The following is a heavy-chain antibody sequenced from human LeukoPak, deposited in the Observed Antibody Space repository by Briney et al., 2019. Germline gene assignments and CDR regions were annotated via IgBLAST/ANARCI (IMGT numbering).Heavy chain of an antibody. J-gene: IGHJ6*03. Sequence: SGGSLRLSCAASGFTFDDYGMSWVRQAPGKGLEWVSGINWNGGSTGYADSVKGRFTNSRDNAKNSLYLQMNSLRAEDTALYYCAREGLRGYYYYYMDVWGKGTTVTVSS. CDR2: INWNGGST. V-gene: IGHV3-20*04. D-gene: IGHD4-17*01. CDR3: AREGLRGYYYYYMDV. CDR1: GFTFDDYG.